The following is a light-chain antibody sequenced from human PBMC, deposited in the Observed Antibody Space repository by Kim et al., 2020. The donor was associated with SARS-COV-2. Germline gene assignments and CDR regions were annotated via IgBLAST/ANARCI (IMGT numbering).Light chain of an antibody. CDR1: ALPKQY. CDR2: QDT. V-gene: IGLV3-25*03. CDR3: QSGDYSDTFVL. Sequence: YELTQPPSVSVSPGQTARITCSGDALPKQYAYWYQQKSGQAPVLVIFQDTKRPSGIPERFSGSSSGTTVPLTITGVQAADEADYYCQSGDYSDTFVLFG. J-gene: IGLJ3*02.